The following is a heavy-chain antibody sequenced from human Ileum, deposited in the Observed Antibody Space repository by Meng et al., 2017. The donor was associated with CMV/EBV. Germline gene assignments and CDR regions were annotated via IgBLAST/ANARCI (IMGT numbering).Heavy chain of an antibody. Sequence: GSLRLSCSVSNDSINNINYYWGWVRQSPGKGLVWIGSMFHSGSSYYNPSLKSRLTMSVDTSKNQFFLKMTSVTAADTAVDYCVRLLTLVVWGFDHWGQGAKVTVDS. CDR2: MFHSGSS. CDR3: VRLLTLVVWGFDH. D-gene: IGHD4/OR15-4a*01. J-gene: IGHJ4*02. V-gene: IGHV4-39*01. CDR1: NDSINNINYY.